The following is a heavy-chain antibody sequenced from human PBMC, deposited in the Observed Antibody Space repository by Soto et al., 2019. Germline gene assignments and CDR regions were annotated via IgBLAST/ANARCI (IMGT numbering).Heavy chain of an antibody. J-gene: IGHJ6*02. V-gene: IGHV3-33*01. CDR3: ARDGTEEGIAAPHQDYYYGMDV. CDR1: GFTFSSYG. CDR2: IWYDGSNK. Sequence: GWSLRLSCAASGFTFSSYGMHWVRQAPGKGLEWVAVIWYDGSNKYYADSVKGRFTISRDNSKNTLYLQMNSLRAEDTAVYYCARDGTEEGIAAPHQDYYYGMDVWGQGTTVTVSS. D-gene: IGHD6-13*01.